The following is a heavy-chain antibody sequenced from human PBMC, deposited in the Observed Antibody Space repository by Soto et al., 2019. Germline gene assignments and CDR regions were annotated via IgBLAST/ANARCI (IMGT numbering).Heavy chain of an antibody. CDR2: VYYTGST. D-gene: IGHD6-19*01. CDR1: GASVSSGSHY. Sequence: SETLSLTCSVSGASVSSGSHYWSWIRESPVKVLEWLGYVYYTGSTNYSPSLRSRVSISVDTSKNEFSLRLSSVTAADTAVYFCARSVAVPGAHLDYWGQGTQVTV. J-gene: IGHJ4*02. CDR3: ARSVAVPGAHLDY. V-gene: IGHV4-61*01.